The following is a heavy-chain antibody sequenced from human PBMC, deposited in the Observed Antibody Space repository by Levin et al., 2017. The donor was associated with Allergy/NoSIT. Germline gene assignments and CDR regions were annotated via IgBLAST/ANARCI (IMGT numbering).Heavy chain of an antibody. CDR1: GYTFTDYY. J-gene: IGHJ4*02. D-gene: IGHD1-26*01. V-gene: IGHV1-2*02. Sequence: VASVKVSCKAFGYTFTDYYLHWVRQAPGQGLEWMGWINPNNGGTKFAPKFQGRVSMTRDKSISTAYMELRGLRSDDTAVYYCSKGPADYPHYWEDSWGQGTLVIVSS. CDR2: INPNNGGT. CDR3: SKGPADYPHYWEDS.